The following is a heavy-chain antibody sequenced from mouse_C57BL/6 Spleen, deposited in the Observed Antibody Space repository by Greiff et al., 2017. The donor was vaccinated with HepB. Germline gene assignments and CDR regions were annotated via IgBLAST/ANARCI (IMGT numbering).Heavy chain of an antibody. Sequence: QVQLQQSGAELVMPGASVKLSCKASGYTFTSYWMHWVKQRPGQGLEWIGDIDPSDSYTNYNQKFKGKSTLTVDKSSSTAYMQLSSLTSEDSAVYYCARGNYYGSSYDYYAMDYWGQGTSVTVSS. J-gene: IGHJ4*01. V-gene: IGHV1-69*01. CDR2: IDPSDSYT. D-gene: IGHD1-1*01. CDR1: GYTFTSYW. CDR3: ARGNYYGSSYDYYAMDY.